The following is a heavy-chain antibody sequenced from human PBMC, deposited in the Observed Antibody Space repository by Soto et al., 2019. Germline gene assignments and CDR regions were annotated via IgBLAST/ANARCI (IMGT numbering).Heavy chain of an antibody. CDR3: AREEVDMVRGVIIRRYFDY. D-gene: IGHD3-10*01. CDR2: IHYSGST. V-gene: IGHV4-61*01. J-gene: IGHJ4*02. Sequence: PSETLSLTCTVSGGSVSSGSYYWSWIRQPPGKGLEWIGYIHYSGSTNYNPSLKSRVTISVDTSKNQFSLKLSSVTAADTAVYYCAREEVDMVRGVIIRRYFDYWGQGTLVTVSS. CDR1: GGSVSSGSYY.